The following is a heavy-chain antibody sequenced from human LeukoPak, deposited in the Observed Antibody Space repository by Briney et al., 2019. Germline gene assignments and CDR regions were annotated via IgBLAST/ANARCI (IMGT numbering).Heavy chain of an antibody. Sequence: GGSLRLSCAASGFTFRSYWMHWVRQAPGKGLEWVSAISGSGGSTYYADSVKGRFTISRDNSKNTLYLQMNSLRAEDTAVYYCAKYRDTATAIGYYFDYWGQGTLVTVSS. V-gene: IGHV3-23*01. D-gene: IGHD2-21*02. CDR2: ISGSGGST. J-gene: IGHJ4*02. CDR1: GFTFRSYW. CDR3: AKYRDTATAIGYYFDY.